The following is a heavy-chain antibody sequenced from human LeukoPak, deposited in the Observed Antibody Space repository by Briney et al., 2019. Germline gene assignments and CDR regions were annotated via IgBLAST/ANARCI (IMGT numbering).Heavy chain of an antibody. CDR1: GGSFSGYH. V-gene: IGHV4-34*01. J-gene: IGHJ4*02. CDR2: INHSGST. Sequence: SETLSLTCAVYGGSFSGYHWSWIRQPPGKGLEWIGEINHSGSTNYNPSLKSRVTISVDTSKNQFSLKLSSVTAADTAVYYCARSKKYYYDSSGYLLFDYWGQGTLVTVSS. CDR3: ARSKKYYYDSSGYLLFDY. D-gene: IGHD3-22*01.